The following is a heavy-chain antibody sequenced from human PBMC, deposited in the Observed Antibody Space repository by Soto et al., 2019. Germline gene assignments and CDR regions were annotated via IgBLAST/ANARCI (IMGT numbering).Heavy chain of an antibody. CDR3: ARDMGGYYFEPNDY. J-gene: IGHJ4*02. Sequence: ASVKVSCKTSGYTFTSYGISWVRQAPGQGLEWMGWITANNVNTNYAQKFQGRVTMTTDTSTATAYMELRSLRSDDTAVYYCARDMGGYYFEPNDYWGQGTVVT. V-gene: IGHV1-18*01. D-gene: IGHD3-22*01. CDR2: ITANNVNT. CDR1: GYTFTSYG.